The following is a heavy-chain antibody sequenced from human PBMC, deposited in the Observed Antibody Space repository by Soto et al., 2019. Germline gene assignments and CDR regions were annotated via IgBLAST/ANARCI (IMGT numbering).Heavy chain of an antibody. J-gene: IGHJ4*02. V-gene: IGHV3-64D*08. Sequence: GGSLRLSCSASGFTFSSYAMHWVRQAPGKGLEYVSAISSNGGSTYYADSVKGRFTISRDNSKNTLYLQMSSLRAEDTAVYYCVKDNYYDSSGYYSSPLPSDYWGQGTLVTVSS. CDR2: ISSNGGST. D-gene: IGHD3-22*01. CDR1: GFTFSSYA. CDR3: VKDNYYDSSGYYSSPLPSDY.